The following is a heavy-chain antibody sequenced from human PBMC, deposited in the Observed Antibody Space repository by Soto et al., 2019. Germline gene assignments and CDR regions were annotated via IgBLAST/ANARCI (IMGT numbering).Heavy chain of an antibody. CDR3: ARDHMTTFTTYGMDV. CDR1: GYTFTNYG. V-gene: IGHV1-18*01. Sequence: ASVKVSCKASGYTFTNYGISWVRQAPGQGLEWMGWISAYNGNTNYAQKLQGRVTMTTDTSTSTVYMELRSLRSDDTAVYYCARDHMTTFTTYGMDVWGQGTTVTVSS. D-gene: IGHD4-17*01. J-gene: IGHJ6*02. CDR2: ISAYNGNT.